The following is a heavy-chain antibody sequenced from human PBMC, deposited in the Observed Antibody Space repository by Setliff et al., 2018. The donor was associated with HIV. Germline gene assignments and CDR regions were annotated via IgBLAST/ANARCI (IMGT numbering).Heavy chain of an antibody. D-gene: IGHD5-12*01. CDR2: IIPIFGTT. V-gene: IGHV1-69*05. CDR1: GGTFSTHA. Sequence: SVKVSCKASGGTFSTHAINWVRQAPGQGLEWMGGIIPIFGTTHYAQKFQGRVTITTGESTNTAYMELGSLRSEDTAVYYCASVPMEYSGYNSDSGSYYYHYGLDVWGQGTTVTVSS. CDR3: ASVPMEYSGYNSDSGSYYYHYGLDV. J-gene: IGHJ6*02.